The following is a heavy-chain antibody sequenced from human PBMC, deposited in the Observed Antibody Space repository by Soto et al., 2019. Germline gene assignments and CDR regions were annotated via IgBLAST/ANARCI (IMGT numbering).Heavy chain of an antibody. D-gene: IGHD2-15*01. CDR3: TTDLWRIAVVVGSTGYFNP. CDR1: VFTFSYSG. V-gene: IGHV3-15*01. CDR2: IKSKSDGGTT. J-gene: IGHJ5*02. Sequence: PWGSLILSCAASVFTFSYSGMSWVRQAPVKGFYWFGRIKSKSDGGTTEYAAPVRGRFTISRDDSKNTLYLQMNSLKTEDTAVYYCTTDLWRIAVVVGSTGYFNPWGQGTPVTVSS.